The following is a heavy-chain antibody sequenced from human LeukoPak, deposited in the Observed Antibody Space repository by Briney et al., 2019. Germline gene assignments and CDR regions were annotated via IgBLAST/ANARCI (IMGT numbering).Heavy chain of an antibody. V-gene: IGHV1-69*05. J-gene: IGHJ4*02. D-gene: IGHD6-13*01. Sequence: GASVTVSCKASGGTFSSYAISWVRQAPGQGLEWMGRIIPIFCTANYAQKFQGRVTITTDESTSTAYMELSSLRSEDTAVYYCARAARGSSSFDYWGQGTLVTVSS. CDR2: IIPIFCTA. CDR3: ARAARGSSSFDY. CDR1: GGTFSSYA.